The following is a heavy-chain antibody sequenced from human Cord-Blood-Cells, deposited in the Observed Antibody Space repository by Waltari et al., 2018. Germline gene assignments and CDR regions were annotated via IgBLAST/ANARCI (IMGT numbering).Heavy chain of an antibody. Sequence: QVQLVQSGAEVKKPGASVKVFCKASGYTFTSYAMHWVRQAPGQRLEWMGGINAGNGNTKYSQKFQGRVTITRDTSASTAYMELSSLRSEDTAVYYCARERMATIDYWGQGTLVTVSS. CDR3: ARERMATIDY. J-gene: IGHJ4*02. D-gene: IGHD5-12*01. CDR1: GYTFTSYA. CDR2: INAGNGNT. V-gene: IGHV1-3*01.